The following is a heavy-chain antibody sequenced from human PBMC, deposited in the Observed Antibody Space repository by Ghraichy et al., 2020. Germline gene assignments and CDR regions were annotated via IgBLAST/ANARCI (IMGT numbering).Heavy chain of an antibody. D-gene: IGHD2-2*01. Sequence: GGSLRLSCAASGFTFSSYSMNWVRQAPGKGLEWVSSISSSSSYIYYADSVKGRFTISRDNAKNSLYLQMNSLRAEDTAVYYCARDSIFTLGYCSSTSCYEADYFDYWGQGTLVTVSS. CDR1: GFTFSSYS. V-gene: IGHV3-21*01. CDR2: ISSSSSYI. J-gene: IGHJ4*02. CDR3: ARDSIFTLGYCSSTSCYEADYFDY.